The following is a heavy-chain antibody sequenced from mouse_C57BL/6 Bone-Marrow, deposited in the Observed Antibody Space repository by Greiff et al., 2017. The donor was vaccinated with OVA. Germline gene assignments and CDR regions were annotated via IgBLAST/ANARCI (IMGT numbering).Heavy chain of an antibody. J-gene: IGHJ2*01. V-gene: IGHV5-12*01. D-gene: IGHD1-1*01. CDR1: GFTFSDYY. CDR3: ARQGHYYGSSPFDY. CDR2: ISNGGGST. Sequence: EVMLVESGGGLVQPGGSLKLSCAASGFTFSDYYMYWVRQTPEKRLEWVAYISNGGGSTYYPDTVKGRFTISRDNAKNTLYLQMSRLKSEDTAMYYCARQGHYYGSSPFDYWGQGTTLTVSS.